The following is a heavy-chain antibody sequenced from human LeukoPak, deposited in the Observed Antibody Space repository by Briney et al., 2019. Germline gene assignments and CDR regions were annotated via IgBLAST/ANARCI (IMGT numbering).Heavy chain of an antibody. J-gene: IGHJ3*02. V-gene: IGHV3-23*01. CDR3: ARGRDYYDSSGYWPPNDAFDI. Sequence: GGSLRLSCAASGFTFSSYAMSWVRQAPGKGLEWVSAISGSGGSTYYADSVKGRFTISRDNSKNTLYLQMNSLRAEDTAVEYCARGRDYYDSSGYWPPNDAFDIWGQGTMVTVSS. CDR2: ISGSGGST. CDR1: GFTFSSYA. D-gene: IGHD3-22*01.